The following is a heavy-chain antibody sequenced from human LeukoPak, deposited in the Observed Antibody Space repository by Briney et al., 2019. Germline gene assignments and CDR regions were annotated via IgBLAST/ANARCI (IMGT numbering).Heavy chain of an antibody. J-gene: IGHJ4*02. CDR1: GFTFSSYA. Sequence: PGGSLRLSCAASGFTFSSYAMSWVRQAPVKGLEWVSAISGSGGSTYYADSVKGRFTISRDNSKNTLYLQMNSLRAEDTAVYYCAKYYDSSGYYHFDYWGQGTLVTVSS. D-gene: IGHD3-22*01. CDR3: AKYYDSSGYYHFDY. CDR2: ISGSGGST. V-gene: IGHV3-23*01.